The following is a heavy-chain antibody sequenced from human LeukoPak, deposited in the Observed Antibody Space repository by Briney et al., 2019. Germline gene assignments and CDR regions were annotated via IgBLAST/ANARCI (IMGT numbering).Heavy chain of an antibody. Sequence: PGGSLRLSCAASGFTFSTYWMTWVRQAPGKGLEWVANIKQDGNEKYYVDSVRGRFTISRDNAKNSLYLQMNSLRAEDTAVYYCAKPDSVDTAMESLDYWGQGTLVTVSS. V-gene: IGHV3-7*01. CDR1: GFTFSTYW. CDR3: AKPDSVDTAMESLDY. CDR2: IKQDGNEK. J-gene: IGHJ4*02. D-gene: IGHD5-18*01.